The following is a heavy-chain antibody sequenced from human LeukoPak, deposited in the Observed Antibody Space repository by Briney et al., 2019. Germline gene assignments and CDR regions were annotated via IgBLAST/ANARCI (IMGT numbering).Heavy chain of an antibody. D-gene: IGHD3-10*01. Sequence: GGSLRLSCAASGFTFSSYAMHWVRQAPGKGLEGVAVISYDGSNKYYADSVKGRFTISRDNSKHTLYLQMTGLRAEDTPVYSRARGHQLYSYGSGSLDYWGQGTLVTVSS. CDR2: ISYDGSNK. CDR3: ARGHQLYSYGSGSLDY. V-gene: IGHV3-30-3*01. CDR1: GFTFSSYA. J-gene: IGHJ4*02.